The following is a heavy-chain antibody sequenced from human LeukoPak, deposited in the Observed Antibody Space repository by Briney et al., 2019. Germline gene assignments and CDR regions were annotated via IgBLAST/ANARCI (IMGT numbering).Heavy chain of an antibody. Sequence: GVSLRLSCAASGFTFSSYEMNWVRQAPGRGLEWVSYIGNTGRTIYYADSVQGRLTISRDNAKNSLYLQMNSLRAEDTAIYYCVRGDRYFFDFWGQGTLVTVSS. V-gene: IGHV3-48*03. CDR2: IGNTGRTI. CDR1: GFTFSSYE. CDR3: VRGDRYFFDF. J-gene: IGHJ4*02. D-gene: IGHD1-14*01.